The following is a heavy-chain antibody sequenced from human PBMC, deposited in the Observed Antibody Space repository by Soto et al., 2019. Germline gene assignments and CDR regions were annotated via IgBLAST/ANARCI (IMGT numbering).Heavy chain of an antibody. D-gene: IGHD3-22*01. V-gene: IGHV3-15*01. CDR1: GFTFSNAW. Sequence: GGSLRLSCAASGFTFSNAWMSWVRQAPGKGLEWVGRIKSKTDGGTTDYAAPVKGRFTISRDDSKNKLYLQMNSLKTEDTAVYYCTTDPSDPRKYYYDSSGYIRDYFDYWGQGTLVTVSS. J-gene: IGHJ4*02. CDR3: TTDPSDPRKYYYDSSGYIRDYFDY. CDR2: IKSKTDGGTT.